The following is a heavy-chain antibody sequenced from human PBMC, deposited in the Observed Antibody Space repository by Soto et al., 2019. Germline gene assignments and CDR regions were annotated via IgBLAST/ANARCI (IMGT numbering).Heavy chain of an antibody. D-gene: IGHD2-8*02. CDR1: GFTFSSYW. CDR2: IKQDGSEK. Sequence: GGSLRLSCAASGFTFSSYWMSWVRQAPGKGLEWVADIKQDGSEKYYVDSVKGRFTISRDNAKNSLYLQMNSLRAEDTAVYYCARDSGRNYYGMDVWGQGTTVTVSS. J-gene: IGHJ6*02. CDR3: ARDSGRNYYGMDV. V-gene: IGHV3-7*01.